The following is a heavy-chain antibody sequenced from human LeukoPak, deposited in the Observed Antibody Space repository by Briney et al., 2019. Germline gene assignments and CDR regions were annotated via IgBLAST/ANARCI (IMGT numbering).Heavy chain of an antibody. CDR1: GGSISSSSHY. CDR3: ARRYCSGGHCYYFDS. D-gene: IGHD2-15*01. Sequence: PSETLSLTCTVSGGSISSSSHYWGWIRQAPGTGLEWIGIIYYSGSTYYNPSLNSRVTVSLDTSKNQFSLTVTSVTAADTAVYYCARRYCSGGHCYYFDSWGQGTLVIVSS. CDR2: IYYSGST. V-gene: IGHV4-39*01. J-gene: IGHJ4*02.